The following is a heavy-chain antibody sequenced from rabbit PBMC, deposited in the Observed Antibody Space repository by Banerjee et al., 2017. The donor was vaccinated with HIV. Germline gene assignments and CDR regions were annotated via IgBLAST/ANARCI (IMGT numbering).Heavy chain of an antibody. J-gene: IGHJ2*01. CDR2: IAGSSSGFT. CDR1: GFSFSSSDY. CDR3: ARNYVNVFDP. Sequence: QSLEESGGGLVQPEGSLALTCKASGFSFSSSDYICWVRQAPGKGLEWISCIAGSSSGFTYSATWAKGRFTISKTSSTTVTLQMTGLTAADTATYFCARNYVNVFDPWGPGTLVTVS. V-gene: IGHV1S40*01. D-gene: IGHD1-1*01.